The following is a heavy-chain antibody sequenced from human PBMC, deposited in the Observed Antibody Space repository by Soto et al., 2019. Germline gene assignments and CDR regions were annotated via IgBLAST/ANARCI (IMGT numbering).Heavy chain of an antibody. J-gene: IGHJ4*02. V-gene: IGHV1-69*01. CDR2: IIPIFGTA. CDR3: AREGRLRDGYSSFDD. CDR1: GGTFSSYA. Sequence: QVQLVQSGAEVKKPGSSVKVSCKASGGTFSSYAISWVRQAPGQGLEWMGGIIPIFGTANYAQKFQGRVTITADESTSTAYMELSRLRSEDTAVYYCAREGRLRDGYSSFDDWGQGTLVTVSS. D-gene: IGHD4-4*01.